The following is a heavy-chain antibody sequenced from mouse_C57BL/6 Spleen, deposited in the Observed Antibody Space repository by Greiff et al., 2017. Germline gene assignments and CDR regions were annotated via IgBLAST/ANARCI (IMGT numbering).Heavy chain of an antibody. J-gene: IGHJ4*01. CDR2: IYPRDGST. CDR1: GYTFTSYD. Sequence: VQLQQSVPELVKPGASVKLSCKASGYTFTSYDINWVKQRPGQGLEWIGWIYPRDGSTKYTEKFKGKATFTVDTSSSTAYMELQILTSKDSAVYICDRADGYPYAMDYWGQGTSVTVAS. D-gene: IGHD2-3*01. CDR3: DRADGYPYAMDY. V-gene: IGHV1-85*01.